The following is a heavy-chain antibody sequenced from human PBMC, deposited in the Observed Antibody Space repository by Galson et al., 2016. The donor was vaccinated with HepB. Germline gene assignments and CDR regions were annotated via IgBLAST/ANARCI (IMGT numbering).Heavy chain of an antibody. V-gene: IGHV3-48*01. CDR1: GFALSSFN. J-gene: IGHJ5*01. Sequence: SLRLSCAASGFALSSFNMNWVRQTPGKGLEWISYISSSRNTIDYADSVKGRFTISRDDAKNSLYLQMNNLSVGDTAIYHCAKEVGWLRFAFGSWGQGTLVTVSS. CDR3: AKEVGWLRFAFGS. CDR2: ISSSRNTI. D-gene: IGHD5-12*01.